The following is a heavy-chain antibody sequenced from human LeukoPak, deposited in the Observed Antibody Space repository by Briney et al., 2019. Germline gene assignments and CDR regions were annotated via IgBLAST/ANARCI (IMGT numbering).Heavy chain of an antibody. J-gene: IGHJ3*01. CDR1: GGSISSDY. Sequence: KPSETLSPTCTVSGGSISSDYWSWIRQPPGKGLEWIGYIYYTGTTDSNPSLKSRVTISLDTSKNQFSLNLSSVTAADTAVYYCARRWVYDKRAFDAWGQGTMVTVSS. D-gene: IGHD3-16*01. V-gene: IGHV4-59*08. CDR2: IYYTGTT. CDR3: ARRWVYDKRAFDA.